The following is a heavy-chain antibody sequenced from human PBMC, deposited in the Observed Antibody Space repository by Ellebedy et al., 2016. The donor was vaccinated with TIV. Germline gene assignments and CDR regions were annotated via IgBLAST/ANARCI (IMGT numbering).Heavy chain of an antibody. D-gene: IGHD6-25*01. CDR2: IKQDGSEK. Sequence: PGGSLRLSCAASGFTSSDYWMSWVRQAPGKGLEWVANIKQDGSEKYYVDSVKGRFTISRDNAKNSLYLQMNSLGAEDTAVYYCARDRLVGYDAFDIWGQGTMVTVSS. J-gene: IGHJ3*02. CDR3: ARDRLVGYDAFDI. CDR1: GFTSSDYW. V-gene: IGHV3-7*01.